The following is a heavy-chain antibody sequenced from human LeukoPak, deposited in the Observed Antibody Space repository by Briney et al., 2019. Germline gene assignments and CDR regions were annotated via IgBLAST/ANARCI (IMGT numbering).Heavy chain of an antibody. CDR2: ISYDGSNK. J-gene: IGHJ5*02. Sequence: PGGSLRLSCAASGFTFSDHYMDWVRQAPGKGLEWVAVISYDGSNKYYADSVKGRFTISRDNSKNTLYLQMNSLRAEDTAVYYCARAVVGALNWFDPWGQGTLVTVSS. CDR3: ARAVVGALNWFDP. V-gene: IGHV3-30-3*01. D-gene: IGHD1-26*01. CDR1: GFTFSDHY.